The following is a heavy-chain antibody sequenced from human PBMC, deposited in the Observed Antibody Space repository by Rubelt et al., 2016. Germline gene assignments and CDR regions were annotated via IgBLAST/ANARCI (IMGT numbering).Heavy chain of an antibody. CDR3: ATQGYCSSTSCYGAY. J-gene: IGHJ4*02. Sequence: EVQLVESGGGLVQPGGSLRLSCAASGFTFSSYSMNWVRQAPGEGLEWVSYISSSSSTIYYADSVKGRFTISRDNAKNSLYLQRNSLRDEDTAVYYCATQGYCSSTSCYGAYWGQGTLVTVSS. V-gene: IGHV3-48*02. CDR1: GFTFSSYS. D-gene: IGHD2-2*01. CDR2: ISSSSSTI.